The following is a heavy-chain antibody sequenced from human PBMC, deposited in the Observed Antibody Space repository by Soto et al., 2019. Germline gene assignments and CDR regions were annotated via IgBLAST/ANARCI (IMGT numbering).Heavy chain of an antibody. D-gene: IGHD6-19*01. V-gene: IGHV3-74*01. CDR2: IGRDGTGA. CDR3: ASDASGWMPDAY. Sequence: PGGSLRHSCAASGLIFSNYWMHWVRQVPGKGLVWVSRIGRDGTGAGYADSVKGRFTISRDNAKNTLYLEMNSLRVDDTAVYYCASDASGWMPDAYWGQGTLVTVTS. CDR1: GLIFSNYW. J-gene: IGHJ4*02.